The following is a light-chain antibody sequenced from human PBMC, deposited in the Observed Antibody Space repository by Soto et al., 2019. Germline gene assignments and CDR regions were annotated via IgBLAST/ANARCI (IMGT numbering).Light chain of an antibody. V-gene: IGKV1-5*03. CDR2: KAS. CDR3: QQYNDNWT. J-gene: IGKJ1*01. CDR1: QSISSW. Sequence: DIQMTQSPSTLSASVGDRVTITCRASQSISSWLAWYQQKPGTAPKLLIYKASTLQSGVPSRFGGSGSGTEFTITISSLQPDDSATYYCQQYNDNWTFGQGTKVEIK.